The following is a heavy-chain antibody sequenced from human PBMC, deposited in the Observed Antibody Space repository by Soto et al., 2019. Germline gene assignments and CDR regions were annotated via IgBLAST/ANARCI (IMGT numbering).Heavy chain of an antibody. CDR2: ISYDGSNK. J-gene: IGHJ4*02. Sequence: GGSLRLSCAASGFTFSSYGMHWVRQAPGKGLEWVAVISYDGSNKYYADSVKGRFTISRDNSKNTLYPQMNSLRAEDTAVYYCRLYGSGSNLDYWGQGTLVTVS. CDR3: RLYGSGSNLDY. V-gene: IGHV3-30*03. D-gene: IGHD3-10*01. CDR1: GFTFSSYG.